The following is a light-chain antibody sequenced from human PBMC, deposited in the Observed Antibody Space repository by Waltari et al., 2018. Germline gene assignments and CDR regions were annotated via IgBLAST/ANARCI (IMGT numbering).Light chain of an antibody. CDR1: QSVLYSSNNKNY. V-gene: IGKV4-1*01. CDR3: QQYYTTPYT. Sequence: DIVMTQSPDSLAVSLGERATINCKSSQSVLYSSNNKNYLAWYQQKPGQPPKLRIYWASTRESGVPYRCSGSGSGTDFTLTISSLQAEDVAVYYCQQYYTTPYTFGQGTKLEIK. J-gene: IGKJ2*01. CDR2: WAS.